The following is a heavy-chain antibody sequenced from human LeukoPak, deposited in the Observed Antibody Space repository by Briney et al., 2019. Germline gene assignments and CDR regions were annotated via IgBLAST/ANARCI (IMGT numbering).Heavy chain of an antibody. CDR3: ARDQSVYFCYGMDV. Sequence: PGGSLRLSCAASGFTFSNYAMHWVRQAPGKGLEWVAVISYDGTNKYYADSVKGRFTISRDNSKNTLDLQMNSLRAEDTAVYYCARDQSVYFCYGMDVWGQGTTVTVSS. J-gene: IGHJ6*02. CDR1: GFTFSNYA. CDR2: ISYDGTNK. V-gene: IGHV3-30-3*01.